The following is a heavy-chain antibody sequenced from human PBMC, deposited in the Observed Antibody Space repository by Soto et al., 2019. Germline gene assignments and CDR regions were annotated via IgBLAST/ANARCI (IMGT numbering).Heavy chain of an antibody. CDR1: GFAFSSYG. Sequence: QVQLVESGGGVVQPGRSLRLSCAASGFAFSSYGMHWVRQAPGKGLEWVAVIWYDGSNKYYADSVKGRFTISRDNSKNTLYLQMNSLRAEDTAVYYCARDLGLYCGCDCSPDYWGQGTLVTVSS. D-gene: IGHD2-21*02. J-gene: IGHJ4*02. V-gene: IGHV3-33*01. CDR3: ARDLGLYCGCDCSPDY. CDR2: IWYDGSNK.